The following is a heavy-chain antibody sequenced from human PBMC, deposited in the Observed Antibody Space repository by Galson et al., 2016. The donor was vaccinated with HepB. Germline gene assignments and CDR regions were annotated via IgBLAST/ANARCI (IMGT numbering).Heavy chain of an antibody. CDR2: IHDSGTT. V-gene: IGHV4-59*01. CDR3: ARGSGGYDFWSGYATVRFDP. J-gene: IGHJ5*02. Sequence: ETLSLTCTVSSASIRSYYWSWIRQPPGKGLEWIGYIHDSGTTNYNPPLKSRISISVDKSKNQFSLKLSSVTAADTAFYYCARGSGGYDFWSGYATVRFDPWGQGTLVTVSS. D-gene: IGHD3-3*01. CDR1: SASIRSYY.